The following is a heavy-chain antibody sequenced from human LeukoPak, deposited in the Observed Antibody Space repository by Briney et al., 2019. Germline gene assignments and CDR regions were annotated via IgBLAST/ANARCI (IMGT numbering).Heavy chain of an antibody. CDR1: GFTFSSYA. CDR3: ARDSTDGSGVAP. V-gene: IGHV3-23*01. CDR2: ISGSGGST. D-gene: IGHD3-10*01. Sequence: GGSLRLSCAASGFTFSSYAMSWVRQAPGKGLEWVSAISGSGGSTYYADSVKGRFTISRDNSKNTLYLQMNSLRAEDTAVYYCARDSTDGSGVAPWGQGTLVTVSS. J-gene: IGHJ5*02.